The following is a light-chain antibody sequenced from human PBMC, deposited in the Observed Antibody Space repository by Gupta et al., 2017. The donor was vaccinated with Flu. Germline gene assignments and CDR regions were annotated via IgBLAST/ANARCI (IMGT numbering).Light chain of an antibody. V-gene: IGLV6-57*01. CDR2: VKT. CDR3: QSYTTDNQWS. J-gene: IGLJ2*01. CDR1: SGSIASHY. Sequence: FILTQPLSVSESPGQTVSISCTRSSGSIASHYVHWYQQRPGSSPITRRYVKTQRPSGVPDRFSGSFSGSSTSDSPTLSGLRSEDEADDVCQSYTTDNQWSFGGGTKLTVL.